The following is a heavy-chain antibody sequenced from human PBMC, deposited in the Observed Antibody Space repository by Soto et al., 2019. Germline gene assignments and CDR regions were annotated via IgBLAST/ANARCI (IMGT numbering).Heavy chain of an antibody. CDR2: IIPILGIA. Sequence: SVKVSCKASGGTFSSYTISWVRQAPGQGLEWMGRIIPILGIANYAQKFQGRVTITADKSTSTAYMELSSLRSEDTAVYYCASGHYDFWSGYPNWFDPWGQGTLVTVSS. CDR1: GGTFSSYT. J-gene: IGHJ5*02. D-gene: IGHD3-3*01. CDR3: ASGHYDFWSGYPNWFDP. V-gene: IGHV1-69*02.